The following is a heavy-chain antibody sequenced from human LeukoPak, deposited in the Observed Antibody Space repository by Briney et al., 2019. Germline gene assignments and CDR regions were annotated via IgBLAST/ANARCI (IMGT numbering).Heavy chain of an antibody. D-gene: IGHD5-18*01. CDR1: GFTFTSSA. Sequence: ASVKVSCKASGFTFTSSAMQWVRQARGQRVERIGWIVVGSGNTNYAQKFQERVTITRDMSTSTAYMELSSLRSEDTAVYYCAATSLKAHTAMSLFDPWGQGTLVTVSS. CDR3: AATSLKAHTAMSLFDP. J-gene: IGHJ5*02. V-gene: IGHV1-58*02. CDR2: IVVGSGNT.